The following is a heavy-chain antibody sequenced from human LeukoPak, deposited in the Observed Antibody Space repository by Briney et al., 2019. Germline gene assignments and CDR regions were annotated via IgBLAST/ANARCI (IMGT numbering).Heavy chain of an antibody. Sequence: QPGGSLRLSCAASGFTFSNYWMHWVRQAPGKGLVWVSRLNADGNSITYADSVRGRFTISRDNAKNTVHLQMNSLRVEDTAIYFCAGAYSAYDPFDYWGQGILVTVSS. CDR3: AGAYSAYDPFDY. V-gene: IGHV3-74*01. CDR2: LNADGNSI. CDR1: GFTFSNYW. D-gene: IGHD5-12*01. J-gene: IGHJ4*02.